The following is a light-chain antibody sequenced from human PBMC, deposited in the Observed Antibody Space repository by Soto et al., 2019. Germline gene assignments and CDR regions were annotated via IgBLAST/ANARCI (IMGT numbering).Light chain of an antibody. CDR3: QQSHGIPYT. CDR2: AAS. J-gene: IGKJ2*01. Sequence: DIQMTQSPFSLSASVGDRVTITCRASQSISTYVNWYQQKAAKAPKLLIYAASRLQSEVPSRFAGGGSDTEFTLTITSLQPEDFAAYYCQQSHGIPYTFGQGTKLEIK. V-gene: IGKV1-39*01. CDR1: QSISTY.